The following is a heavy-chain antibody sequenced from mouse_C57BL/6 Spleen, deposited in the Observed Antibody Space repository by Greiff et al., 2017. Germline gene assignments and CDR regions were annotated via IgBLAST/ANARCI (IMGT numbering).Heavy chain of an antibody. CDR1: GFTFSSYG. V-gene: IGHV5-6*01. CDR2: ISRGGSYT. J-gene: IGHJ4*01. Sequence: EVQRVESGGDLVKPGGSLKLSCAASGFTFSSYGMSWVRQTPDKRLEWVATISRGGSYTYYPDSVKGRFTISRDNAKNTLYLQKSSVKSEDTAMYYCARGGDGYAMDDWGQGTSVTVSS. CDR3: ARGGDGYAMDD.